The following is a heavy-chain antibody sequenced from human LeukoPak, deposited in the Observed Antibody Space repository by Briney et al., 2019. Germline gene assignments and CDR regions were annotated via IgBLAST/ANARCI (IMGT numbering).Heavy chain of an antibody. V-gene: IGHV1-18*01. CDR2: ISAFNGDT. CDR3: ARDRAGGYRDAFVI. D-gene: IGHD5-24*01. Sequence: ASVKVSCKASGYTFSSDGITWVRQAPGQGLEWRGWISAFNGDTNYAQNLQGRVTMTTDTSTSTAYMELRSLRSDDTAVYYCARDRAGGYRDAFVIWGQGTMVTVSS. CDR1: GYTFSSDG. J-gene: IGHJ3*02.